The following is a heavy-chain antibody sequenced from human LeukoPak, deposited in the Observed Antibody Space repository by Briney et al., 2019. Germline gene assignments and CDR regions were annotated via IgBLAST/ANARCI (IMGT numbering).Heavy chain of an antibody. D-gene: IGHD3-10*01. CDR3: AELGITMIGGV. Sequence: GGSLRLSCAASGFTFSSYSMNWVRQAPGKGLEWVSSITSSSSYIYYADSVKGRFAISRDSAKNSLYLQMNSLRAEDTAVYYCAELGITMIGGVWGKGTTVTISS. J-gene: IGHJ6*04. CDR2: ITSSSSYI. CDR1: GFTFSSYS. V-gene: IGHV3-21*01.